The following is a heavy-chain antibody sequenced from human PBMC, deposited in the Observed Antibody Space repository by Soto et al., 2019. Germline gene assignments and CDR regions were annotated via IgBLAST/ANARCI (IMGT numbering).Heavy chain of an antibody. CDR3: ARGGLGVGQLGDAYDI. CDR2: IIPIFGTA. J-gene: IGHJ3*02. D-gene: IGHD3-16*01. CDR1: GGTFSSYA. V-gene: IGHV1-69*13. Sequence: SVNVSCKASGGTFSSYAISWVRQAPVQGLEWMGWIIPIFGTANYAQKFQGRVTITADESTSTAYMELSSLRSEDTAVYYCARGGLGVGQLGDAYDIWGQGTMVTVSS.